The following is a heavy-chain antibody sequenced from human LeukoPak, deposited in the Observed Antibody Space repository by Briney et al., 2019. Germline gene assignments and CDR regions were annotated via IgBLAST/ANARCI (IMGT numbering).Heavy chain of an antibody. CDR3: ARYGGGSYYSRLQSFDY. V-gene: IGHV4-31*03. D-gene: IGHD1-26*01. CDR1: GGSISSGGYY. Sequence: SQTLSLTCTVSGGSISSGGYYWSWIRQHPGKGLEWIGYIYYSGSTYYNPSLKSRVTISVDTSKDQFSLKLSSVTAADTAVYYCARYGGGSYYSRLQSFDYWGQGTLVTVSS. CDR2: IYYSGST. J-gene: IGHJ4*02.